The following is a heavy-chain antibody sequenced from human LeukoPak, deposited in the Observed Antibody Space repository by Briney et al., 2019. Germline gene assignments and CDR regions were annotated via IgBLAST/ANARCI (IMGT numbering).Heavy chain of an antibody. V-gene: IGHV3-11*01. D-gene: IGHD3-9*01. J-gene: IGHJ4*02. Sequence: GGSLRLSCAASGFTFSDYYMSWIRQAPGKGLEWVSYISSGAGNIYYADSVTGRFTISRDNAKNSLYLQMNSLRAEDTAVYYCARDPGYNILTGYYNDWGQGTLVTVSS. CDR1: GFTFSDYY. CDR3: ARDPGYNILTGYYND. CDR2: ISSGAGNI.